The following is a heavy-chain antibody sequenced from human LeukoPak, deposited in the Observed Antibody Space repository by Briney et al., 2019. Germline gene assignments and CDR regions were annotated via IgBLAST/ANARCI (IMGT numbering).Heavy chain of an antibody. Sequence: PSETLSLTCAVYGGSFSGYYWSWIRQPPGKGLEWIGEINHSGSTNYNPSLKSRVTISVDTSKNQFSLKLSSVTAADTALYYCVRHAYNYDSSGYYYYFDYWGQGTLVTVSS. D-gene: IGHD3-22*01. J-gene: IGHJ4*02. CDR1: GGSFSGYY. CDR2: INHSGST. V-gene: IGHV4-34*01. CDR3: VRHAYNYDSSGYYYYFDY.